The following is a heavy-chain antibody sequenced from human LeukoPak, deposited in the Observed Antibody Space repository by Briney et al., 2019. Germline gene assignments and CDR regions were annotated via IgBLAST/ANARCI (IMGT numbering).Heavy chain of an antibody. CDR1: GGSISSYK. D-gene: IGHD1-26*01. CDR2: IYSSGST. J-gene: IGHJ4*02. V-gene: IGHV4-4*07. CDR3: TRGIVGATAPDY. Sequence: KPSQTLSLTCTVSGGSISSYKWSWIRQPAGKGLEWIGRIYSSGSTNYNPSLKSRVAMSVDTSKNQFSLQLSSVTAADTAVYYCTRGIVGATAPDYWGQGTLVIVPS.